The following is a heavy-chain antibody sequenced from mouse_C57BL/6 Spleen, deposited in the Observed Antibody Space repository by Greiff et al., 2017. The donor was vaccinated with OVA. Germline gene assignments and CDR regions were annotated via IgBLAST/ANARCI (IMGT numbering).Heavy chain of an antibody. CDR3: ARVYYDYDDVYAMDY. Sequence: EVMLVESGGGLVKPGGSLKLSCAASGFTFSSYAMSWVRQTPEKRLEWVATISDGGSYTYYPDNVKGRFTISRDNAKNNLYLQISHLKSEDTAMYYCARVYYDYDDVYAMDYWGQGTSVTVSS. V-gene: IGHV5-4*03. CDR1: GFTFSSYA. J-gene: IGHJ4*01. D-gene: IGHD2-4*01. CDR2: ISDGGSYT.